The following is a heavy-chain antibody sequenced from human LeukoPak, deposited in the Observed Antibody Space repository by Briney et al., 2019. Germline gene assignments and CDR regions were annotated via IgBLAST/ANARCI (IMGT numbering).Heavy chain of an antibody. V-gene: IGHV1-18*01. Sequence: ASLKVSCTASGYTFTSYGISWVRQAPGQGLEWIGWISAYNGNTNYAQKLQGRVTMTTDTSTSTAYMELRSLRSDDTAVYYCAREVVPAAIHFYYYYYMDVWGKGTTVTVSS. J-gene: IGHJ6*03. CDR3: AREVVPAAIHFYYYYYMDV. D-gene: IGHD2-2*01. CDR2: ISAYNGNT. CDR1: GYTFTSYG.